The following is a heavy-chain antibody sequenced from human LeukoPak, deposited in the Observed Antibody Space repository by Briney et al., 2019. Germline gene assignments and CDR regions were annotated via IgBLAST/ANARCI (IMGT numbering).Heavy chain of an antibody. D-gene: IGHD1-26*01. J-gene: IGHJ4*02. Sequence: PSETPSHSCTASGGSMSSYCWSWIRQSAGKGLEWIGHIYTSGSTDYYTSGSTDYNPSLKSRVTISVDKSKNHFSLKLSSVTAEDTAVYYCAAFLSGTYWYFDYWDQGILVTVSS. V-gene: IGHV4-4*07. CDR3: AAFLSGTYWYFDY. CDR1: GGSMSSYC. CDR2: IYTSGSTDYYTSGST.